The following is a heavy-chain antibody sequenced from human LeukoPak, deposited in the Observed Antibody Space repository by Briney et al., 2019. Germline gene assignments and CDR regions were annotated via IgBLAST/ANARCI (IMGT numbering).Heavy chain of an antibody. CDR1: GVSISRGGYY. CDR2: INHSGGT. V-gene: IGHV4-31*03. Sequence: PSQTLSLTCNVSGVSISRGGYYWSWIRQPPGKGLEWIGYINHSGGTSYSPSLKTRVTISADTSQSLFSLRLNSVTAADTAVYYCASHLGTTGYDYVDYWGQGTLVTVSS. CDR3: ASHLGTTGYDYVDY. D-gene: IGHD3-9*01. J-gene: IGHJ4*02.